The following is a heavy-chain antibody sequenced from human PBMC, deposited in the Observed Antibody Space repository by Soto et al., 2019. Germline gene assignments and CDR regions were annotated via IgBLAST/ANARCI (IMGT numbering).Heavy chain of an antibody. CDR1: GYTFTSYG. J-gene: IGHJ6*02. V-gene: IGHV1-18*01. CDR2: ISAYNGNT. Sequence: ASVKVSCKASGYTFTSYGISWVRQAPGQGLEWMGWISAYNGNTNYAQKLQGRVTMTTDTSASTAYMELRSLRSDDTAVYYCARRYYDFWSGYYTYYYSGMDVWGQGTTVTVSS. CDR3: ARRYYDFWSGYYTYYYSGMDV. D-gene: IGHD3-3*01.